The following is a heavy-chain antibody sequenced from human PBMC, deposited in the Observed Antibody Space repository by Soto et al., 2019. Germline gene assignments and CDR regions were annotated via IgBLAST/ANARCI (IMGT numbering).Heavy chain of an antibody. J-gene: IGHJ3*02. CDR3: ARRGSGIYYVGLESAFDI. CDR1: GGSISSSSYY. D-gene: IGHD1-26*01. CDR2: IYYSGTS. V-gene: IGHV4-39*01. Sequence: QLQLQESGPGLVKPSETLSLTCTVSGGSISSSSYYWAWIRQPPGKGLEWIGNIYYSGTSYYNPSLKSRVTISVDTSKNQFSLRLSSVTAADTAVYYCARRGSGIYYVGLESAFDIWGQGTMVTVSS.